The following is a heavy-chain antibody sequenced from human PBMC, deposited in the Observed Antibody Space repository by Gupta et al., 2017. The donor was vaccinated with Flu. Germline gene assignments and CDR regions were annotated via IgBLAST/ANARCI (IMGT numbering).Heavy chain of an antibody. V-gene: IGHV4-59*08. D-gene: IGHD1-1*01. CDR2: IYYSGST. Sequence: QVQLQESGPGLVKPSETLSLTCTVSGGSISSYYWSWIRQPPGKGLEWIGYIYYSGSTNYNPSLKSRVTISVDTSKNQFSLKLSSVTAADTAVYYCARHKLGEMATTYFDYWGQGTLVTVSS. CDR1: GGSISSYY. J-gene: IGHJ4*02. CDR3: ARHKLGEMATTYFDY.